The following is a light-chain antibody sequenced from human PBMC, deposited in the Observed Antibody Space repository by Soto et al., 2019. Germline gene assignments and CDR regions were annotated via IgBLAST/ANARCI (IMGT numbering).Light chain of an antibody. CDR1: SSDVGRYNY. J-gene: IGLJ2*01. Sequence: QSALTQPASVSGSPGQSITISCTGTSSDVGRYNYVSWYQHHPGKAPKLMIYDVSNRPSGVSNRFSGPKSGNTASLTISGLQAEDEADYCCSSYTRSSTVVFGGGTKLTVL. CDR2: DVS. CDR3: SSYTRSSTVV. V-gene: IGLV2-14*03.